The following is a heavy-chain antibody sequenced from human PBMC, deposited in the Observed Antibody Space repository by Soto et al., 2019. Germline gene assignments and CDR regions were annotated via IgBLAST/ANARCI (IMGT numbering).Heavy chain of an antibody. J-gene: IGHJ1*01. D-gene: IGHD2-2*01. CDR3: VRDTAEECRSDICYVPPRH. Sequence: QVQLVESGGGVVQPGRSLRLSCAAPGFTFSTFAIHWLLQAPGKGLEWVAAISAHGSTQFYGHSVKGRFIISRDNSWNTVDLQMTSVRVDDTALYYGVRDTAEECRSDICYVPPRHWGQGTLVTVSS. V-gene: IGHV3-30*04. CDR1: GFTFSTFA. CDR2: ISAHGSTQ.